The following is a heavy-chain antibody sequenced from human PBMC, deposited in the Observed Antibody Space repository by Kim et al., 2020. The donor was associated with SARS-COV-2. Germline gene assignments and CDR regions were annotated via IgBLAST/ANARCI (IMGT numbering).Heavy chain of an antibody. Sequence: SETLSLTCTVSGGSISSSSYYWGWIRQPPGKGLEWIGSIYYSGSTYYNPSLKSRVTISVDTSKNQFSLKLSSVTAADTAVYYCARHKGADYGDYDQEPLPDYWGQGTLVTVSS. CDR1: GGSISSSSYY. CDR2: IYYSGST. CDR3: ARHKGADYGDYDQEPLPDY. D-gene: IGHD4-17*01. V-gene: IGHV4-39*01. J-gene: IGHJ4*02.